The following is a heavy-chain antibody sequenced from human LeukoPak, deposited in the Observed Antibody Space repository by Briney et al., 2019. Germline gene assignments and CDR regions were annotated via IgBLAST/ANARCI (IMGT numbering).Heavy chain of an antibody. J-gene: IGHJ3*02. Sequence: SETLSLTCTVSGGSIRIISYNWGWIRQPPGQGLEWIGSIYYSGNTFYNPSLKSRVTISVDTSKNQFSLKLSSVTAADTAVYYCARGKLGMEAFDIWGQGTMVTVSS. V-gene: IGHV4-39*07. CDR2: IYYSGNT. CDR3: ARGKLGMEAFDI. D-gene: IGHD7-27*01. CDR1: GGSIRIISYN.